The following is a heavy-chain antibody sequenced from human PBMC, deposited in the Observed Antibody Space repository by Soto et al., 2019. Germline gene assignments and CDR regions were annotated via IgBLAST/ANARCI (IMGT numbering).Heavy chain of an antibody. D-gene: IGHD3-22*01. CDR1: GFTFSSYA. J-gene: IGHJ4*02. V-gene: IGHV3-23*01. Sequence: PGGSLRLSCAASGFTFSSYAMSWVRQAPGKGLEWVSAISGSGGSTYYADSVKGRFTISRDNSKNTLYLQMNSLRAEDTAVYYCAKTGFYYYDSSGYYYDYWGQGTLVTVSS. CDR2: ISGSGGST. CDR3: AKTGFYYYDSSGYYYDY.